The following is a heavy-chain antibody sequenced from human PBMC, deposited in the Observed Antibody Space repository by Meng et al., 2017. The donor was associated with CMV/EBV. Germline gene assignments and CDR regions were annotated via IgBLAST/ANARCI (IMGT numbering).Heavy chain of an antibody. Sequence: SETLSLTCTVSGGSVSSGSYYWSWIRQPPGKGLEWIGYIYYSGSTNYNPSLKSRVTISVDTSKNQFSLKLSSVTAADTAVYYCARDPNSSSWYIWGWFDPWGQGTLVTVSS. CDR3: ARDPNSSSWYIWGWFDP. D-gene: IGHD6-13*01. V-gene: IGHV4-61*01. J-gene: IGHJ5*02. CDR1: GGSVSSGSYY. CDR2: IYYSGST.